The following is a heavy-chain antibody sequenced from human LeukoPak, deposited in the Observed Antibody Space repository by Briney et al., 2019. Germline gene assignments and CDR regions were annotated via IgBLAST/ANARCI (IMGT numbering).Heavy chain of an antibody. CDR1: GFTFSSYV. CDR2: ISSSSSYI. D-gene: IGHD1-7*01. V-gene: IGHV3-21*01. J-gene: IGHJ4*02. Sequence: QPGRSLRLSCAASGFTFSSYVMHWVRQAPGKGLEWVSSISSSSSYIYYADSVKGRFTISRDNAKNSLYLQMNSLRAEDTAVYYCARESAAGTVYTLFDYWGQGTLVTVSS. CDR3: ARESAAGTVYTLFDY.